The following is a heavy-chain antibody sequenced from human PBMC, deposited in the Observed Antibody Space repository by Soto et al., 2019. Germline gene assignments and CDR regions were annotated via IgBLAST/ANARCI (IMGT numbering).Heavy chain of an antibody. CDR3: ARGTWGNPFDI. CDR2: ISWNSNSI. J-gene: IGHJ3*02. CDR1: GFTFADYT. Sequence: GGSLRLSCAASGFTFADYTMHWVRQAPGKGLEWVSGISWNSNSIDYADSVRGRFTMSRDNAKNSLHLQMNSLRVEDTALYYCARGTWGNPFDIWGQGTMVTV. D-gene: IGHD7-27*01. V-gene: IGHV3-9*01.